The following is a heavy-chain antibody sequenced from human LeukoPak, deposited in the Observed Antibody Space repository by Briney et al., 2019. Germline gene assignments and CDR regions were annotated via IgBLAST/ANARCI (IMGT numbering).Heavy chain of an antibody. D-gene: IGHD4-23*01. V-gene: IGHV1-8*01. J-gene: IGHJ6*02. CDR2: MNPNSGNT. Sequence: ASVKVSCKASGYTLTSYDINWVRQDTGQGLEWMGWMNPNSGNTGYAQKFQGRVTMTRNTSISTAYMELSSLRSEDTAVYYCARTMGDYGGNDGMEVWGQGTTVTVSS. CDR1: GYTLTSYD. CDR3: ARTMGDYGGNDGMEV.